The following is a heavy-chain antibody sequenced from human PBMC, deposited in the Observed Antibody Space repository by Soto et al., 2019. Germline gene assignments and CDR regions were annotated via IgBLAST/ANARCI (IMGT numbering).Heavy chain of an antibody. Sequence: PGESLRLSWATSGFTFSNFYMHWVRQEPGKGLEWVSAIGAARDPYYLGSVKGRFTISRENAKNSVYLQMNDLRAGDSAVYYCARAYTGRLPRRADYYYAMDVWGQGTTVTVSS. J-gene: IGHJ6*02. CDR1: GFTFSNFY. CDR3: ARAYTGRLPRRADYYYAMDV. D-gene: IGHD2-2*02. CDR2: IGAARDP. V-gene: IGHV3-13*05.